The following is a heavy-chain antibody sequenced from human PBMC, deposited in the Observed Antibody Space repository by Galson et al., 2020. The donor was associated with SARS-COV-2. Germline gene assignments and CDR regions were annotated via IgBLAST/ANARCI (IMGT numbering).Heavy chain of an antibody. J-gene: IGHJ4*02. V-gene: IGHV3-30*18. Sequence: GGSLRLSCAATGFIFETHGMHWVRQAPGKGLEWVAAISYDGSNKFYADSVKGRFTISRDTSKSALYLQMNSLRAEDTAVYYCAKDREGWEQLIIDYWGRGTRVTVSS. CDR2: ISYDGSNK. D-gene: IGHD1-26*01. CDR1: GFIFETHG. CDR3: AKDREGWEQLIIDY.